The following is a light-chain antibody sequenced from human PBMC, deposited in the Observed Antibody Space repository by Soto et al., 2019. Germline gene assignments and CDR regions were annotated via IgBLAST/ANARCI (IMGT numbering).Light chain of an antibody. CDR2: EVS. CDR1: SSDVGAYNY. V-gene: IGLV2-14*01. J-gene: IGLJ1*01. CDR3: SSYITSTTFV. Sequence: QSVLTQPASVSGSPGQSITISCTGTSSDVGAYNYVSWYQQYPGKAPQLMIYEVSNRPSGVSHRFSGSKSGNTASLTISGLQAEDEAEYYCSSYITSTTFVFGTGTKLTVL.